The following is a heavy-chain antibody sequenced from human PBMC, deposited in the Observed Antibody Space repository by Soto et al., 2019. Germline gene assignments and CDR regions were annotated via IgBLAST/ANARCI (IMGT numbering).Heavy chain of an antibody. CDR2: IYYSGGT. CDR3: AKGPRAGHAVLY. CDR1: GATITSDGNY. Sequence: VQLQESGPGLLKASQTLSLTCTVSGATITSDGNYWSWLRQHPEKGLEWIGHIYYSGGTYFDLSPHSRLTLTVDTSKSQMSLQLTFVTSAHKAVYFCAKGPRAGHAVLYWGQGALVTVSS. V-gene: IGHV4-31*03. J-gene: IGHJ4*02.